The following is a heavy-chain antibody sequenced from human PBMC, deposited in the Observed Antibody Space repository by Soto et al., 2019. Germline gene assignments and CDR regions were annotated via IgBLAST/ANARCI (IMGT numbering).Heavy chain of an antibody. CDR1: GYTFTSYA. CDR2: INAGNGNT. Sequence: GASVKVSCKASGYTFTSYAMHWVRQAPGQRLEWMGWINAGNGNTKYSQKFQGRVTITRDTSASTAYMELSSLRSEDTAVYYCARVTREAVAGTDWFDPWGQGTLVTVSS. J-gene: IGHJ5*02. CDR3: ARVTREAVAGTDWFDP. D-gene: IGHD6-19*01. V-gene: IGHV1-3*01.